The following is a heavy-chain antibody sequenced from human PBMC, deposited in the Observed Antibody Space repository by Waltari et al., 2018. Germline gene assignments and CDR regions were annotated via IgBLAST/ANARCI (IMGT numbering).Heavy chain of an antibody. CDR2: IYYRGST. Sequence: QVQLQESGPGLVKPSQTLSLTCTVSGGSISSGGYYWSWIRQHPGKGLEWIGYIYYRGSTYYNPSLKSRVTISVDTSKNQFSLKLSSVTAADTAVYYCARVQKVMVYAILDYYYYMDVWGKGTTVTVSS. V-gene: IGHV4-31*03. CDR3: ARVQKVMVYAILDYYYYMDV. J-gene: IGHJ6*03. CDR1: GGSISSGGYY. D-gene: IGHD2-8*01.